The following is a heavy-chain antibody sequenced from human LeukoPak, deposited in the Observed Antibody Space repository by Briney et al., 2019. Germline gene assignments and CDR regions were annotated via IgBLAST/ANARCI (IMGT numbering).Heavy chain of an antibody. D-gene: IGHD4/OR15-4a*01. CDR1: GFTFSSFT. J-gene: IGHJ4*02. CDR2: ISGTTNTI. V-gene: IGHV3-48*04. CDR3: ARRRVLSVARALDY. Sequence: GGSLRLSCAASGFTFSSFTMNWVRQAPGKGLEWVSSISGTTNTIYYADSVKGRFTISRDNANNSVSLQMNSLRPEDTAVYFCARRRVLSVARALDYWGQGTLVTVSS.